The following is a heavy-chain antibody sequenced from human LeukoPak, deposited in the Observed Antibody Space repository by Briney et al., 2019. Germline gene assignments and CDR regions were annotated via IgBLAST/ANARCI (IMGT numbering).Heavy chain of an antibody. Sequence: GESLKISCKGSGYSFTSYWIGWVRQMPGKGLEWVGIIYPGDSDTRYSPSFQAQVTISADKSITTAYLQWSSLKASDTAMYYCARASSGWYFDYWGQGTLVTVSS. CDR1: GYSFTSYW. CDR2: IYPGDSDT. D-gene: IGHD6-19*01. J-gene: IGHJ4*02. CDR3: ARASSGWYFDY. V-gene: IGHV5-51*01.